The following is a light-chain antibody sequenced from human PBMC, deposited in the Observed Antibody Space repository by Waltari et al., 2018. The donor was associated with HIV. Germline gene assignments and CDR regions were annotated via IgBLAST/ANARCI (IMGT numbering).Light chain of an antibody. CDR2: EVT. J-gene: IGLJ2*01. V-gene: IGLV2-8*01. CDR3: GSYTGDESPDVV. CDR1: RSDIGGF. Sequence: QSALTQLPSASGSPGPSVTISCTGTRSDIGGFVSWYHPHSGKAPKLMICEVTKRPSGFPDRFSGSTYGNTASLTVSGLQAEDEADYYCGSYTGDESPDVVFGEGTKLTVL.